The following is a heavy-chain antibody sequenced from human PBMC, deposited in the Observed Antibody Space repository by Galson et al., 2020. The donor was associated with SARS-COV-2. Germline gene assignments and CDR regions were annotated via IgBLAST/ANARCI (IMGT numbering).Heavy chain of an antibody. J-gene: IGHJ3*02. D-gene: IGHD4-4*01. Sequence: SETLSLTCTVSGGSISSGGYYWSWIRQHPGKGLEWIGYIYYRGSTYYNPSLKSLVTISVDTSKNQFSLKLSSVTAADTAVYYCARARAEMTTVDAFDIWGQGTMVTVSS. CDR2: IYYRGST. CDR3: ARARAEMTTVDAFDI. CDR1: GGSISSGGYY. V-gene: IGHV4-31*01.